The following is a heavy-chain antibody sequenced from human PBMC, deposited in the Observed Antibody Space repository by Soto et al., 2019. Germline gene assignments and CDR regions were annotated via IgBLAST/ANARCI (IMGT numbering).Heavy chain of an antibody. J-gene: IGHJ4*02. V-gene: IGHV3-23*01. CDR2: IGGSGANT. CDR3: ARTITGYFWAGAY. D-gene: IGHD1-1*01. CDR1: GFTFNMYA. Sequence: PGWSLRLSCAASGFTFNMYAMSWVRQAPGKGLEWVSGIGGSGANTYYADFVKGRFTISRDNSKNTLYLQMDSLRAEDTAIYYCARTITGYFWAGAYWGQGTLVTVSS.